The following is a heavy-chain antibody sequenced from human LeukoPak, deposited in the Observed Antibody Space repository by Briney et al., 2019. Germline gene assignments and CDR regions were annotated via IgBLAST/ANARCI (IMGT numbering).Heavy chain of an antibody. Sequence: SETLSLTCAVYGGSFSGYYWSWIRQPPGKGLEWIGEITDSGTPHYNPALKSRVTISIDPSKNQFSLRLNSVTAADTAVYYCARIYSDYIMYWGQGTLLTVSS. D-gene: IGHD4-11*01. CDR2: ITDSGTP. V-gene: IGHV4-34*01. CDR1: GGSFSGYY. CDR3: ARIYSDYIMY. J-gene: IGHJ4*02.